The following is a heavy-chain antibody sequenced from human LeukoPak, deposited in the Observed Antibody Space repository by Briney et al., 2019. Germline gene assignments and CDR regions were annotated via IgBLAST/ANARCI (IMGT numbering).Heavy chain of an antibody. J-gene: IGHJ4*02. Sequence: SETLSLTRTVSGGSISSSSYYWGWIRQPPGKGLEWIGSIYYSGSTYYNPSLKSRVTISVDTSKNQFSLKLSSVTAADTAVYYCARGTPVDPFDYCGAGTLVTVSS. CDR2: IYYSGST. CDR3: ARGTPVDPFDY. CDR1: GGSISSSSYY. D-gene: IGHD2-15*01. V-gene: IGHV4-39*01.